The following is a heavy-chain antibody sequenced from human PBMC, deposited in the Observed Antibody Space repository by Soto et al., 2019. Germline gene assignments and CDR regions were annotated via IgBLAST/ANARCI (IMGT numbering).Heavy chain of an antibody. Sequence: QVQLQESGPGLVKPSGTLSLTCAVSGGSVSSSNWWSWVRQPPGKGLEWIGEIYHSGSTNYNPSLKSRVTISVDKSKNQFSLKLSSVTAADTAVYYCASSLVLLWFGETKPLGYWGQGTLVTVSS. CDR2: IYHSGST. CDR1: GGSVSSSNW. V-gene: IGHV4-4*02. J-gene: IGHJ4*02. CDR3: ASSLVLLWFGETKPLGY. D-gene: IGHD3-10*01.